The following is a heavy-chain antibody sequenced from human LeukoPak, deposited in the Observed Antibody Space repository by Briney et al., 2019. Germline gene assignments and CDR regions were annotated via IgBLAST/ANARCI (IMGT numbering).Heavy chain of an antibody. J-gene: IGHJ4*02. D-gene: IGHD6-13*01. V-gene: IGHV3-23*01. CDR1: GFTFSSYA. CDR3: ATGTIAAAGTSFDY. CDR2: IAGSGATT. Sequence: PGGSLRLSCVASGFTFSSYAMSWVRQAPGKGLEWVSTIAGSGATTYYADSVKGRFTISRDNSKNTLYLQMNSLRAEDTAVYYCATGTIAAAGTSFDYWGQGTLVTVSS.